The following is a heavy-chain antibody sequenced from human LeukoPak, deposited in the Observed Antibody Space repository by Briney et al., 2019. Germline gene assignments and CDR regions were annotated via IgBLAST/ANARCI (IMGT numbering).Heavy chain of an antibody. CDR2: IDPSDSYT. D-gene: IGHD5-24*01. Sequence: GESLKTSCKGSGYSFTSYWISWVRQMPGKGLEWMGRIDPSDSYTKYSPSFQGHVTISGDESISTAYLQWSSLKASDTAMYYCARPREMATIRPFDYWGQGTLVTVSS. CDR3: ARPREMATIRPFDY. CDR1: GYSFTSYW. V-gene: IGHV5-10-1*01. J-gene: IGHJ4*02.